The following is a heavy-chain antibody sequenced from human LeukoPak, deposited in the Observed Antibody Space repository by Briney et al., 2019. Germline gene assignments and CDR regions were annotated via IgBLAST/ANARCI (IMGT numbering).Heavy chain of an antibody. J-gene: IGHJ5*02. CDR2: IYYSGST. Sequence: SETLSLTCTVSGGSISSYYWSWIRQPPGKGLEWIGYIYYSGSTNYNPPLKSRVTISVDTSKNQFSLKLSSVTAADTAVYYCARHIGEFDPWGQGTLVTVSS. CDR1: GGSISSYY. V-gene: IGHV4-59*08. CDR3: ARHIGEFDP. D-gene: IGHD3-10*01.